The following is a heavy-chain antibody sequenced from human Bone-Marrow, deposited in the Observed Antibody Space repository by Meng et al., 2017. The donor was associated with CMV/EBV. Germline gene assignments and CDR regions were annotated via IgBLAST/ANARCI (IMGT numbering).Heavy chain of an antibody. V-gene: IGHV5-51*01. Sequence: KVSCKASGYSFTSYWIGWVRQMPGKGLEWMGIIYPGDSDTRYSPSFQGQVTISADKSISTAYLQWSSLKASDNAMYYCARHETHCSSTSCPGPPYGMDVWGQGTTVTVSS. J-gene: IGHJ6*02. CDR2: IYPGDSDT. D-gene: IGHD2-2*01. CDR1: GYSFTSYW. CDR3: ARHETHCSSTSCPGPPYGMDV.